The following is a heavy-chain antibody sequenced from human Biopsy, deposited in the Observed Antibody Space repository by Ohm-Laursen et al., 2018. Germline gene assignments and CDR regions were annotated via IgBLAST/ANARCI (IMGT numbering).Heavy chain of an antibody. CDR1: SYTFTDYN. CDR3: ARDPLNGHKHFDY. D-gene: IGHD2-8*01. J-gene: IGHJ4*02. CDR2: INCKTGAT. Sequence: VASVKVSCEASSYTFTDYNIHWMRQAPGQGLEWLGYINCKTGATNYAQKFQGTATMTRDTSISTAYLALGSLRSADTAIYYCARDPLNGHKHFDYWGQGSLVTVSS. V-gene: IGHV1-2*02.